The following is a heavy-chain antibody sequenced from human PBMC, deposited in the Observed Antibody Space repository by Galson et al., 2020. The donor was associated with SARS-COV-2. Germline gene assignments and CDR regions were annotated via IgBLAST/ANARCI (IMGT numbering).Heavy chain of an antibody. CDR2: ISTNSTYI. V-gene: IGHV3-21*01. Sequence: GESLKISCAASGITFRNYNMNWVRQAPGKGLERVSSISTNSTYIYYADSLKGRFTISRDNAKNSLYLQMNSLRAEDTAVYYCAKDRERDITVFGVITNDAFDIWGQGTMVTVSS. D-gene: IGHD3-3*01. J-gene: IGHJ3*02. CDR3: AKDRERDITVFGVITNDAFDI. CDR1: GITFRNYN.